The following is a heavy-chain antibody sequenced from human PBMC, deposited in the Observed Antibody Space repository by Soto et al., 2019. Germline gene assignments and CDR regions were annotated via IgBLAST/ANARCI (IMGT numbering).Heavy chain of an antibody. D-gene: IGHD2-15*01. CDR1: GGSISSSSYY. CDR3: ARHTPAISISDH. J-gene: IGHJ4*02. Sequence: LSLTCTVSGGSISSSSYYWGWIRQPPGKGLEWIGSIYYSGSTYYNPSLKSRVTISVDTSKNQFSLKLSSVTAADTAVYYCARHTPAISISDHWGQGTLVTVSS. CDR2: IYYSGST. V-gene: IGHV4-39*01.